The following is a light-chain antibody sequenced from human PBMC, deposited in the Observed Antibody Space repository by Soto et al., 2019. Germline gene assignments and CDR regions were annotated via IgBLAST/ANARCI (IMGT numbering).Light chain of an antibody. V-gene: IGLV2-8*01. CDR3: SSYAGSNNYV. Sequence: LTHPPSASGSPGQSVTISCTGTSSDIGGYNYVSWYQQHPGKAPKLMIYEVSKRPSGVPDRFSGSKSGNTASLTVSGLQAEDEADYYCSSYAGSNNYVFGSGTKVTVL. J-gene: IGLJ1*01. CDR1: SSDIGGYNY. CDR2: EVS.